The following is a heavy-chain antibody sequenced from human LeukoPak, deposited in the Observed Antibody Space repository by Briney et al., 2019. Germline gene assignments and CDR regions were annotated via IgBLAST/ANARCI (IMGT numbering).Heavy chain of an antibody. CDR1: GGSISSGGYS. D-gene: IGHD5-12*01. J-gene: IGHJ5*02. Sequence: SETLSLTCAVSGGSISSGGYSWSWIRQPPGKGLEWIGYIYHSGSTYYNPSLKSRVTISVDRSKNQFSLKLSSVTAADTAVYYCAREWWLPRGWFDPWGQGTLVTVSS. V-gene: IGHV4-30-2*01. CDR3: AREWWLPRGWFDP. CDR2: IYHSGST.